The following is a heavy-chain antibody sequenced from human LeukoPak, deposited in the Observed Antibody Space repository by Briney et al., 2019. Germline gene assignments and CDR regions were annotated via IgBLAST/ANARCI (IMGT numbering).Heavy chain of an antibody. Sequence: PSETLSLTCTVSGYSISTGYYWDWIRQPPGKGLEWIGTFYHGGSTYYNPSLKSRVTISVDTSKNQFSLNLTSVTAADTAVYFCARSGGLWLLTYYFDYWGQGTLVTVSS. J-gene: IGHJ4*02. CDR3: ARSGGLWLLTYYFDY. CDR2: FYHGGST. V-gene: IGHV4-38-2*02. D-gene: IGHD3-22*01. CDR1: GYSISTGYY.